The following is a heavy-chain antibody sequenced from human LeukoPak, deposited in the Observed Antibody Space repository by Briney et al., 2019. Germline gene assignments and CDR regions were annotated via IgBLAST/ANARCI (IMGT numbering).Heavy chain of an antibody. V-gene: IGHV1-24*01. CDR1: GYTFTELS. CDR3: ATDLSSRYCSSTSCS. CDR2: FDPEDGET. J-gene: IGHJ5*02. D-gene: IGHD2-2*01. Sequence: ASVKVSCKVSGYTFTELSMHWVRQAPGKGLEWMGGFDPEDGETIYAQKFQGRVTMTEDTSTDTAYMELSSLRSEDTAVYYCATDLSSRYCSSTSCSWGQGTLVTVSS.